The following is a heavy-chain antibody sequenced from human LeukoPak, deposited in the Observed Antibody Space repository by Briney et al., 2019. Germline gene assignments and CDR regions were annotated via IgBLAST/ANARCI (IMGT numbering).Heavy chain of an antibody. CDR2: ISGSGGRA. Sequence: GGSLRLSCVASGFTFSSYAMSWVRQAPGKGLEWVSGISGSGGRAHYADSVKGRFTISRDNSKNTLYVQMNSLRAEDTALYYCARDPYNGNYGDFHYDYMDVWGKGTTVTISS. D-gene: IGHD1-26*01. CDR3: ARDPYNGNYGDFHYDYMDV. V-gene: IGHV3-23*01. CDR1: GFTFSSYA. J-gene: IGHJ6*03.